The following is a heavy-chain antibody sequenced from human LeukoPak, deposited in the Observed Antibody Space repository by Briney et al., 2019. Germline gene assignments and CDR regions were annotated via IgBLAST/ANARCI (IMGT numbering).Heavy chain of an antibody. V-gene: IGHV3-7*01. J-gene: IGHJ4*02. D-gene: IGHD5-18*01. Sequence: GGSLRLSCAASGFTFSSYGMSWVRQAPGKGLEWVANIKQDGSEKYYVDSVKGRFTISRDNAKNSLYLQMNSLRAEDTAVYYCAKEGERGYSYGTGVDYWGQGTLVTVSS. CDR1: GFTFSSYG. CDR3: AKEGERGYSYGTGVDY. CDR2: IKQDGSEK.